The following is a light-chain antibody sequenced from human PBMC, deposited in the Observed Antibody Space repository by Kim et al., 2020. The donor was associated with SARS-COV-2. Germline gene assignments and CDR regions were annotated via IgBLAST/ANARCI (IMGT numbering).Light chain of an antibody. J-gene: IGLJ3*02. CDR1: NSDVGGYNY. CDR3: SSYTNTRTWV. CDR2: GVT. Sequence: GQSVTISCTSTNSDVGGYNYVSWYQHLPGNAPKLIIYGVTERPSGVSNRFSGSKSGNTASLTISGLRPEDEAAYYCSSYTNTRTWVFGGGTKVTVL. V-gene: IGLV2-14*03.